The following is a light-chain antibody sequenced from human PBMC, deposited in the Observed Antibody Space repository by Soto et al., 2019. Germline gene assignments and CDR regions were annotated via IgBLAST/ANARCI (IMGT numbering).Light chain of an antibody. CDR2: DAS. V-gene: IGKV3-11*01. Sequence: EIVMTQSPATLSVSPGERATLSCRASQSVSSYLAWYQQKPGQAPRLLIYDASNRATGIPARLSGSGSGTDFTLTISSLEPEDFAVYYCQQRSNWPTFGQGTKVDIK. CDR1: QSVSSY. CDR3: QQRSNWPT. J-gene: IGKJ1*01.